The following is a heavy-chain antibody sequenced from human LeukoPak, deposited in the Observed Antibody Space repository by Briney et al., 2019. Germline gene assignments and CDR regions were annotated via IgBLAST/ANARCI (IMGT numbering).Heavy chain of an antibody. CDR3: ANVYYDFWSGYSYYFDS. CDR2: ISGNGGST. V-gene: IGHV3-23*01. J-gene: IGHJ4*02. Sequence: PGGSLRLSCAASGFTFDDYGMSWVRQAPGKGLEWVSSISGNGGSTYYTDSVKGRFTISRDNSKNTLYLQMNSLRAEDTAVYYCANVYYDFWSGYSYYFDSWGQGTLVTVSS. CDR1: GFTFDDYG. D-gene: IGHD3-3*01.